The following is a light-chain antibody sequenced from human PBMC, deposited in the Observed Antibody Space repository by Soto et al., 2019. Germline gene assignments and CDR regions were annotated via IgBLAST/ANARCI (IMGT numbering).Light chain of an antibody. CDR2: DAS. J-gene: IGKJ5*01. V-gene: IGKV3-11*01. Sequence: EIVLTQSPGTLSLSPGERATLSCRASQSVSSNLAWYQQKPGQAPRLLIYDASNRATGIPARFSGRGSGTDFTLTISSLEPEDFAVYYCQQRSSAITFGQGTRLEIK. CDR1: QSVSSN. CDR3: QQRSSAIT.